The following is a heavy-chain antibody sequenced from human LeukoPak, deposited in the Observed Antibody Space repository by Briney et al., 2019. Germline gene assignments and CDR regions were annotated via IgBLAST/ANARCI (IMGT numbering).Heavy chain of an antibody. Sequence: GRSLRLSCAASGFTFSSYAMHWVRQAPGKGLEWVAVISYDGSNKYYADSVKGRCTISRDNSKNTLYLQMNSLRAEDTAVYYCARDLSSLPYYYYGMDVWGQGTTVTVSS. V-gene: IGHV3-30-3*01. CDR3: ARDLSSLPYYYYGMDV. J-gene: IGHJ6*02. D-gene: IGHD2-15*01. CDR1: GFTFSSYA. CDR2: ISYDGSNK.